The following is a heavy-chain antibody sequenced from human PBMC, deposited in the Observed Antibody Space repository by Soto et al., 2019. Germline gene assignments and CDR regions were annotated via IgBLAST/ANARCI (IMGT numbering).Heavy chain of an antibody. Sequence: SETLSLTCAVSGGSISSGGYSWSWIRQPPGKGLEWIGYIYHSGSTYYNPSLKSRVTISVDRSKNQFSLKLSSVTAADTAVYYCARDYYDSSGYYSSWFDPWGQGTLVTVSS. D-gene: IGHD3-22*01. J-gene: IGHJ5*02. CDR3: ARDYYDSSGYYSSWFDP. CDR2: IYHSGST. V-gene: IGHV4-30-2*01. CDR1: GGSISSGGYS.